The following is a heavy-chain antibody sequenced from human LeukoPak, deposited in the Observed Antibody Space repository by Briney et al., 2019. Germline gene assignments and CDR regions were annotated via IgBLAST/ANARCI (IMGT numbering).Heavy chain of an antibody. V-gene: IGHV1-18*01. CDR2: ISAYNGNT. D-gene: IGHD2-2*01. Sequence: GASVKVSCKASGYTFTSYGISWVRQAPGQGLEWMGWISAYNGNTNHAQKLQGRVTMTTDTSTSTAYMELRSLRSDDTAVYYCARDLVSCSSTSCHHPYYFDYWGQGTLVTVSS. CDR1: GYTFTSYG. J-gene: IGHJ4*02. CDR3: ARDLVSCSSTSCHHPYYFDY.